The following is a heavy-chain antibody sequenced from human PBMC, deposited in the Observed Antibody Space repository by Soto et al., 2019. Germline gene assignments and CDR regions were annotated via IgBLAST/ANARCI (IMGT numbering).Heavy chain of an antibody. CDR3: ARLGSWATVTTNDAFDI. Sequence: SETLSLTCTVSGGSISSYYWSWIRQPPGKGLEWIGYIYYSGSTNYNPSLKSRVTISVDTSKNQFSLKLSSVTAADTAVYYCARLGSWATVTTNDAFDIWGQGTMVTVSS. J-gene: IGHJ3*02. V-gene: IGHV4-59*08. D-gene: IGHD4-17*01. CDR1: GGSISSYY. CDR2: IYYSGST.